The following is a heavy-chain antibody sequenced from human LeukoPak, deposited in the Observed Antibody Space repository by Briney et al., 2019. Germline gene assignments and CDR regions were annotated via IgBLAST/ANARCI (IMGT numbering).Heavy chain of an antibody. D-gene: IGHD2-2*01. Sequence: SETLSLTCSVSGYSFTSGHYWGWIRQPPGKVLEWIANIYHTGSAHYNPSLKSRVTISVDTSKNQFSLELSSVTAADTAVYYCARYCTSTTCILRGFDYWGQGTLVTVSS. CDR3: ARYCTSTTCILRGFDY. CDR1: GYSFTSGHY. J-gene: IGHJ4*02. CDR2: IYHTGSA. V-gene: IGHV4-38-2*01.